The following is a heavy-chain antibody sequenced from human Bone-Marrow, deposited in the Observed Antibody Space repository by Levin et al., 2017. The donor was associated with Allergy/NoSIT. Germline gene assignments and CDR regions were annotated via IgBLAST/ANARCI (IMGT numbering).Heavy chain of an antibody. D-gene: IGHD1-7*01. Sequence: GESLKISCAASGFTFSRYAMAWVRQAPGQGLEWVSGMSGSGGRTVYADSVKGRFTISRDNSKNIMYLQTNSLRVEDTALYYCAREDNWNYDYWGQGTLVTVSS. V-gene: IGHV3-23*01. J-gene: IGHJ4*02. CDR1: GFTFSRYA. CDR2: MSGSGGRT. CDR3: AREDNWNYDY.